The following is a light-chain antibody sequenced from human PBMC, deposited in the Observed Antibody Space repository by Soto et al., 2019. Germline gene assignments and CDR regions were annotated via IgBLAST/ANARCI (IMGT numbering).Light chain of an antibody. J-gene: IGKJ5*01. CDR3: QQYGRSPLIS. CDR1: QTVSITY. CDR2: GAS. Sequence: VLTQSPGTLSLSPGESATLSCRASQTVSITYLTWYQQKPGQAPRLLIFGASNRATGIPDRFSGSGSGRDFTLPISGLEPEDFAVYYCQQYGRSPLISFGQGTRLEIK. V-gene: IGKV3-20*01.